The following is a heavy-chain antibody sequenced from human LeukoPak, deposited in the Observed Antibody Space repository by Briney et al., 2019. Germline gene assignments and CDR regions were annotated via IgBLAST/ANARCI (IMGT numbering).Heavy chain of an antibody. CDR1: GFTFSSYW. CDR2: IKQDGSEK. J-gene: IGHJ4*02. D-gene: IGHD2-2*01. Sequence: PGGSLRLSCAASGFTFSSYWMSWVRQAPGKGLEWVANIKQDGSEKYYVDSVKGRFTISRDNAKNSLYLQMNSLRAEDTAVYYCARDMGVVVPAALEYYFDYWGQGTLVTVSS. V-gene: IGHV3-7*01. CDR3: ARDMGVVVPAALEYYFDY.